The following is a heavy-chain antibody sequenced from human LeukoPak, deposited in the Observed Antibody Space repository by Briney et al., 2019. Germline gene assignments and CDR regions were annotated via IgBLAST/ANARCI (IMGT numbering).Heavy chain of an antibody. J-gene: IGHJ3*02. CDR3: AKVVWKGAFDI. Sequence: GSLRLSCAASGFTFSSYAMSWVRQAAGKGLEWVSGISGSGDSTYDADSVKGRFTISRDNSKNTLYLQMNSLRAEDTAVYYCAKVVWKGAFDIWGQGTMVTISS. V-gene: IGHV3-23*01. CDR2: ISGSGDST. D-gene: IGHD1-1*01. CDR1: GFTFSSYA.